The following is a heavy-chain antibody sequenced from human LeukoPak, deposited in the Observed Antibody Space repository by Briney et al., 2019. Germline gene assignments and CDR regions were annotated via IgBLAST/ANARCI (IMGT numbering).Heavy chain of an antibody. CDR1: GGSISSYY. V-gene: IGHV4-59*01. J-gene: IGHJ3*02. Sequence: PSETLSLTCTVSGGSISSYYWSWIRQPPGKGLEWIGYIYYSGSTNYNPSLKSRVTISVDTSKNQFSLKLSSVTAADTAVYYCARGHFYDSSGLLADDAFDIWGQGTMVTVSS. CDR3: ARGHFYDSSGLLADDAFDI. D-gene: IGHD3-22*01. CDR2: IYYSGST.